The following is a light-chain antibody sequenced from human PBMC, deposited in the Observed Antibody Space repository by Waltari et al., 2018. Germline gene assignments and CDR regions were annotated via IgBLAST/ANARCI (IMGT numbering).Light chain of an antibody. CDR1: QSVSEY. Sequence: ELESTQSQGTLSLSPGERATLSCRASQSVSEYLAGYQQRPGQAPRLLIYAASTRATGIPDRFSGSGFGTDFSLTISRLEPEDFAVYYCQNHERLPAKFGQGTKVEIK. J-gene: IGKJ1*01. CDR2: AAS. V-gene: IGKV3-20*01. CDR3: QNHERLPAK.